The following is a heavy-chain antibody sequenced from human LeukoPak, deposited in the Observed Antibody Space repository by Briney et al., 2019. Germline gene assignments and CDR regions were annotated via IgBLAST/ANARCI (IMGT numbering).Heavy chain of an antibody. CDR1: GFTFSDYY. V-gene: IGHV3-11*06. CDR3: ARSIAVAGTRWDY. J-gene: IGHJ4*02. Sequence: PGGSLRLSCAASGFTFSDYYMSWIRQAPGKGLEWVSSISSSSSYIYYADSVKGRFTISRDNAKNSLYLQMNSLRAEDTAVYYCARSIAVAGTRWDYWGQGTLVTVSS. CDR2: ISSSSSYI. D-gene: IGHD6-19*01.